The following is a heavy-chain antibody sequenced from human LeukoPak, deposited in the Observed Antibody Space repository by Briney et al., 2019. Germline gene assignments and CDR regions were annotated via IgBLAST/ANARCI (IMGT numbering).Heavy chain of an antibody. V-gene: IGHV3-66*01. CDR1: GFTASSNY. Sequence: GGSLRLSCAASGFTASSNYMSWVRQAPGKGLEWVSVIYSGGSTYYADSVKGRFTISRDNSKNTLYLQMNSLKAEDTAVYYCALSREYYYDSSGYLHFDYWGQGTLVTVSS. D-gene: IGHD3-22*01. J-gene: IGHJ4*02. CDR2: IYSGGST. CDR3: ALSREYYYDSSGYLHFDY.